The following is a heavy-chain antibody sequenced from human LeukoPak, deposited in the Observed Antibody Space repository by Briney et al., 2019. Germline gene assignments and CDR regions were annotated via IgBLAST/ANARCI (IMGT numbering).Heavy chain of an antibody. CDR2: INTDGSDT. D-gene: IGHD3-10*02. CDR3: ASVRVESGSAANFDN. V-gene: IGHV3-74*03. J-gene: IGHJ4*02. CDR1: GFSFSSYW. Sequence: GGSLRLSCAASGFSFSSYWMHWVRQVPGKGLVWVSRINTDGSDTKYADFVKGRFTISRDNAKNTLYLEMNSLRAEDTAVYYCASVRVESGSAANFDNWGQGTLVTVSS.